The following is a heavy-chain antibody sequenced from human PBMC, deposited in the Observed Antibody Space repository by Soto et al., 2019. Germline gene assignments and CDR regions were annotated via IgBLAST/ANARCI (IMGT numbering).Heavy chain of an antibody. V-gene: IGHV3-23*01. CDR2: ISESGGST. J-gene: IGHJ4*02. CDR3: AKRSPYSSGWYSPIFDY. Sequence: PWWSLRLSCSASVFSCSDYAMSWCRQAPGKGLEWVSVISESGGSTHYADSVRGRFTVSRDNSKNSLSLRMNSLRDEDTAVYFCAKRSPYSSGWYSPIFDYWGQGALVTVSS. D-gene: IGHD6-13*01. CDR1: VFSCSDYA.